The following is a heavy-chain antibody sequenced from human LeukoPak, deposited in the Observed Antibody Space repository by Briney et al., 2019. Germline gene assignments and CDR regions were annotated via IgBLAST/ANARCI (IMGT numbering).Heavy chain of an antibody. Sequence: PSETLSLTCTVSGYSIRSGYYWGWIRQTPGKEMEWIGSIYHSGNTYYNPSLKSRVIMSVDTSKNQFSLKLSSVTAADTAVYYCAGGPGGAAGVYFDYWGQGTLVALSS. J-gene: IGHJ4*02. D-gene: IGHD2-15*01. CDR3: AGGPGGAAGVYFDY. V-gene: IGHV4-38-2*02. CDR1: GYSIRSGYY. CDR2: IYHSGNT.